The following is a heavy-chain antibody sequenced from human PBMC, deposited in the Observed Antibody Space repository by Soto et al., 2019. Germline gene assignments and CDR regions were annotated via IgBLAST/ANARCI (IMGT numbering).Heavy chain of an antibody. Sequence: QVQLVESGGGVVQPGRSLRLSCAASGFTFSSYEMHWVRQAPGKGLEWVAVISYDGSDKYYADSVKGRFTISRDTSKNTLYLQMNSLRAEDTAVYYCAKSVAAALYGMDVLGQGTTVTVSS. CDR3: AKSVAAALYGMDV. CDR2: ISYDGSDK. J-gene: IGHJ6*02. D-gene: IGHD6-13*01. CDR1: GFTFSSYE. V-gene: IGHV3-30*18.